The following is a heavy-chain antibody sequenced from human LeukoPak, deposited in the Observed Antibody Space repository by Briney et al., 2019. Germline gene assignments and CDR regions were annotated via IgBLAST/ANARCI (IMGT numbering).Heavy chain of an antibody. V-gene: IGHV3-30*04. Sequence: GGSLRLSCAASGFTFSSYAMHWVRQAPGKGLEWVAVISYDGSNKYYADSVKGRFTISRDNSKNTLYLQMNSLRAEDTAVYYCARAGGDTASYYYYYCMDVWGKGTTVTVSS. J-gene: IGHJ6*03. CDR3: ARAGGDTASYYYYYCMDV. D-gene: IGHD5-18*01. CDR1: GFTFSSYA. CDR2: ISYDGSNK.